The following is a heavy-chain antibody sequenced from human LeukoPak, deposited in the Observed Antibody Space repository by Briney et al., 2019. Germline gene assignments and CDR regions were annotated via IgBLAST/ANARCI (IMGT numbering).Heavy chain of an antibody. CDR1: GVTFSRLG. V-gene: IGHV3-33*01. Sequence: GGSLRLSCEASGVTFSRLGMHWVRQAPGKGLVWVAVIWYDGSNQDYADSVKGRFTISRDNSKNTLYLQVSSLRAENTAVYYCARDRWYDGSGYIAAFDYWGQGTLVTVS. D-gene: IGHD3-22*01. CDR2: IWYDGSNQ. CDR3: ARDRWYDGSGYIAAFDY. J-gene: IGHJ4*02.